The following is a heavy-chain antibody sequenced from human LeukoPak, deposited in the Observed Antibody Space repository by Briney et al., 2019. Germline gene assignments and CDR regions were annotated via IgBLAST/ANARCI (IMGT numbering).Heavy chain of an antibody. CDR3: ARWLSNQRYFDY. CDR1: GYTFTSYG. D-gene: IGHD3-22*01. J-gene: IGHJ4*02. Sequence: ASVKASCKASGYTFTSYGISWVRQAPGQGLEWMGWISAYNGNTNYAQKFQGRVTITADESTSTAYMELSSLRSEDTAVYYCARWLSNQRYFDYWGQGTLVTVSS. V-gene: IGHV1-18*01. CDR2: ISAYNGNT.